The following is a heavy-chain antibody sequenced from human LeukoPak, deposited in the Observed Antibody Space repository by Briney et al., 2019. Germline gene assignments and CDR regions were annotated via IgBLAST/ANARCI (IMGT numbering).Heavy chain of an antibody. CDR3: AREHSLVAVADAFDC. CDR2: ISGSGGST. D-gene: IGHD6-19*01. V-gene: IGHV3-23*01. Sequence: GGSLRLSCAASGFTVSSNYMSWVRQAPGKGLEWVSGISGSGGSTYYVDSVKGRFTISSDNSKNTLYLQMNGLRAEDTAVYYCAREHSLVAVADAFDCWGQGTLVTVSS. J-gene: IGHJ4*02. CDR1: GFTVSSNY.